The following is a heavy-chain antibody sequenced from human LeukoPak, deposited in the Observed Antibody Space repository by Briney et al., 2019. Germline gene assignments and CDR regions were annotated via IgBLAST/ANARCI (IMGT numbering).Heavy chain of an antibody. Sequence: GGSLRLSCAASGFAFSSYGMSWVRQAPGKGLEWVSAISGSGGSTYYADSVKGRFTISRDNSKNTLYLQMNSLRAEDTAVYYCAKVAGWFGELSEYYFDYWGQGTLVTVSS. J-gene: IGHJ4*02. CDR2: ISGSGGST. CDR1: GFAFSSYG. V-gene: IGHV3-23*01. D-gene: IGHD3-10*01. CDR3: AKVAGWFGELSEYYFDY.